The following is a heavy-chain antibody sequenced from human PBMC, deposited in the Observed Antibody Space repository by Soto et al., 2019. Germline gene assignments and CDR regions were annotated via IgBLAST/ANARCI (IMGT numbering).Heavy chain of an antibody. CDR3: ARDCSSSSCSVWRY. CDR1: GFTFSSYA. Sequence: GGSLRLSCAASGFTFSSYAMSWVRQAPGKGLEWVSAISGSGGSTYYADSVKGRLTISRDNSKNTLYLQMNSLRAEDTALYYCARDCSSSSCSVWRYWGQGTQVTVSS. V-gene: IGHV3-23*01. J-gene: IGHJ4*02. CDR2: ISGSGGST. D-gene: IGHD2-2*01.